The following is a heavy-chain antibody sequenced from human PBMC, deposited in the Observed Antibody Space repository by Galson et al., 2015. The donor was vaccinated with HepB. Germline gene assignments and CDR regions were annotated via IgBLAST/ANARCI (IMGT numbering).Heavy chain of an antibody. CDR3: VKTRGRDLLRGGPDY. J-gene: IGHJ4*02. CDR2: ISSNGGSA. Sequence: SLRLSCAASGFTFSNYAIHWVRQAPGKGLEYVSAISSNGGSAYYTDSVEGRFTISRDNSKNTLYLQMSSLRAEDTALYYCVKTRGRDLLRGGPDYWGQGTLVTVSS. V-gene: IGHV3-64D*06. CDR1: GFTFSNYA. D-gene: IGHD3-10*01.